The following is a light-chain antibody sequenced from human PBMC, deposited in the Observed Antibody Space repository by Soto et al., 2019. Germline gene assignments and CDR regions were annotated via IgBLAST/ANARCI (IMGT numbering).Light chain of an antibody. CDR3: QSYDSNLSVV. J-gene: IGLJ2*01. CDR2: GNS. CDR1: SSNIGTGYD. V-gene: IGLV1-40*01. Sequence: QLVLTQPPSVSGAPGQRVTISCTGRSSNIGTGYDVHWYQQLPGTAPKLLIYGNSNRPSGVPDRFSGSKSGTSASLAITGLQAEDEADYYCQSYDSNLSVVFGGGTKVTVL.